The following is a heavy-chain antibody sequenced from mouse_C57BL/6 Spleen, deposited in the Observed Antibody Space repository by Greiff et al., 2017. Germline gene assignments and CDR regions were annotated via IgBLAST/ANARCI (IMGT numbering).Heavy chain of an antibody. V-gene: IGHV1-26*01. CDR3: ARGIYYDYDVRWYFDV. D-gene: IGHD2-4*01. CDR1: GYTFTDYY. CDR2: INPNNGGT. J-gene: IGHJ1*03. Sequence: EVQLQQSGPELVKPGASVKISCKASGYTFTDYYMNWVKQSHGKSLEWIGDINPNNGGTSYNQKFKGKATLTVDKSSSTAYMELRSLTSEDSAVYYCARGIYYDYDVRWYFDVWGTGTTVTVSS.